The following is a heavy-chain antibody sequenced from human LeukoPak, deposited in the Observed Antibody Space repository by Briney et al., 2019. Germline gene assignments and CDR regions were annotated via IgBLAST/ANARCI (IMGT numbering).Heavy chain of an antibody. CDR1: GYTFTSYG. CDR3: AIQKSTIGSSSTIDY. J-gene: IGHJ4*02. V-gene: IGHV1-18*01. D-gene: IGHD6-6*01. CDR2: ISAYNGST. Sequence: GASVKVSCKASGYTFTSYGISWVRQAPGQGLEWMGWISAYNGSTNYAQKLQGRVTMTTDTSTSTAYMELRSLRSDDTAVYYCAIQKSTIGSSSTIDYWGQGTLVTVSS.